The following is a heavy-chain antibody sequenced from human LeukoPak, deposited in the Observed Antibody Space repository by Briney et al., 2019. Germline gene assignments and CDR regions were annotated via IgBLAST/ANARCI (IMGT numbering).Heavy chain of an antibody. Sequence: PGGSLRLSCAASGFTVSSNYMIWVRQAPGKGLEWVSVIYSGGGTFYADSVKGRFTISRDNSKNTLYLQMNSLRVEDTAVYYCAKGGDSSGYYYYFDYWGQGTLVTVSS. V-gene: IGHV3-53*01. CDR1: GFTVSSNY. D-gene: IGHD3-22*01. J-gene: IGHJ4*02. CDR2: IYSGGGT. CDR3: AKGGDSSGYYYYFDY.